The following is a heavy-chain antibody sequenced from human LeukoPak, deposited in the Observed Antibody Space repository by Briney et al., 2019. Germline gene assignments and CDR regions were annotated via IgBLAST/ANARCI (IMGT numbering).Heavy chain of an antibody. J-gene: IGHJ3*02. CDR2: ISAYNGNT. CDR3: ARDVKYLGAFDI. D-gene: IGHD2-2*01. Sequence: GASVKVSCKASGYTFTSYGISWVRQAPGQGLEWMGWISAYNGNTNYAQKFQGRVTMTTDTSTSTAYMELRSLRSEDTAVYYCARDVKYLGAFDIWGQGTMVTVSS. CDR1: GYTFTSYG. V-gene: IGHV1-18*01.